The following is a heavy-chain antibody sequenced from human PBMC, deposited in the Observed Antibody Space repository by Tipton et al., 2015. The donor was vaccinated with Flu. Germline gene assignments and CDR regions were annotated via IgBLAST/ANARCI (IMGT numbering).Heavy chain of an antibody. CDR2: IYHSGST. V-gene: IGHV4-38-2*02. Sequence: LRLSCTVSGYSISSGYYWGWIRQPPGKGLEWIGSIYHSGSTNYNPSLKSRVTMSVDTSKNQFSLKLSSVTAADTAVYYCARDRSICSGGSCPYYFDYWGQGTLVTVSS. CDR1: GYSISSGYY. CDR3: ARDRSICSGGSCPYYFDY. J-gene: IGHJ4*02. D-gene: IGHD2-15*01.